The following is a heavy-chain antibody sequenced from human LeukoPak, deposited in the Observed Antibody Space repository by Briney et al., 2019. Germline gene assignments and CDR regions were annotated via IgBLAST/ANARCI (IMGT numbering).Heavy chain of an antibody. D-gene: IGHD1-1*01. V-gene: IGHV3-30*02. Sequence: PGGSLRLSCAASGFTFSTYGMHWVRQAPGKGLEWVAFIQYDGNNKYYADSVKGRFTISRDNSKNTLYLQMNSLRAEDTAVYYCAKYRRNDYYYYYYMDVWGKGTTVTVSS. CDR2: IQYDGNNK. J-gene: IGHJ6*03. CDR3: AKYRRNDYYYYYYMDV. CDR1: GFTFSTYG.